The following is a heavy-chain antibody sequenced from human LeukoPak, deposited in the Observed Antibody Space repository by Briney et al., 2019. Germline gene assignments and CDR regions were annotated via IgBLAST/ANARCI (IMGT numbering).Heavy chain of an antibody. V-gene: IGHV3-23*01. CDR3: AKMSYYGLGSGEYYFDY. CDR1: GLTFSSYA. CDR2: ISGSGGST. Sequence: GGSLRLSYAGAGLTFSSYAMSWVRQGPGKGLEWVSGISGSGGSTYYADSVKGRFTISRDNSKNTLYLHMNSLRAEDTAVYYCAKMSYYGLGSGEYYFDYWGQGTLVTVSS. J-gene: IGHJ4*02. D-gene: IGHD3-10*01.